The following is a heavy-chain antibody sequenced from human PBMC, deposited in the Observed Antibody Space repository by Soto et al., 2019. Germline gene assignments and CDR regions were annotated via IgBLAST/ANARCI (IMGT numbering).Heavy chain of an antibody. J-gene: IGHJ5*02. D-gene: IGHD5-12*01. V-gene: IGHV4-34*01. CDR1: GVSFSGYY. Sequence: PSETLSLTCAVYGVSFSGYYWSWIRQPPGKGLEWIGEINHSGSTNYNPSLKSRVTISVDTSKNQFSLKLSSVTAADTAVYYCARGGDIASKNWFDPWGQGTLVTVSS. CDR3: ARGGDIASKNWFDP. CDR2: INHSGST.